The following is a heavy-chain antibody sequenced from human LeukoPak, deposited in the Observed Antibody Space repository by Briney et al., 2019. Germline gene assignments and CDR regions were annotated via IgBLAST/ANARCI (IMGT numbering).Heavy chain of an antibody. J-gene: IGHJ4*02. CDR3: AKDLINTRQPTVTRGGYFDY. D-gene: IGHD4-17*01. Sequence: GGSLRLSCTTSGFNFRAYWMGWVRQAPGKGLEWVANIHQHGSKENYLDSVKGRFTISRDNAKSSIYLQMNSLRAEDTAIYYCAKDLINTRQPTVTRGGYFDYWGQGTLVTVSS. CDR1: GFNFRAYW. CDR2: IHQHGSKE. V-gene: IGHV3-7*03.